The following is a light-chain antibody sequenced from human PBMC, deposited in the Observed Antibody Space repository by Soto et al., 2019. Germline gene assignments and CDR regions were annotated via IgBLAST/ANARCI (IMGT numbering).Light chain of an antibody. Sequence: EIVMTQSPGTLFVSTGERATLSCRASQSLISNLAWYQQKPGQAPRLLILGTSNRATGIPARISGSGSGTEFTLTISSLQSADFGVYYCQQYYSWPRGTFGQGTKVDIK. V-gene: IGKV3-15*01. CDR3: QQYYSWPRGT. J-gene: IGKJ1*01. CDR2: GTS. CDR1: QSLISN.